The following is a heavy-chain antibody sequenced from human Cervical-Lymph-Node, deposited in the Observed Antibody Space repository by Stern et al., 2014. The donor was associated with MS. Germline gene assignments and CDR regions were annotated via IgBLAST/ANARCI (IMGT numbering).Heavy chain of an antibody. J-gene: IGHJ5*02. Sequence: VQLLESGAEVKKPGSSVRVSCKASGGSFKSYAFNWLRQAPGQGLAWRGDIVPMFAKANYAQKFQGRVTVTADEATNTVYMELSFLTSEDTAVYYCARERSIHYPAFAPWGQGTLVTVSS. V-gene: IGHV1-69*01. CDR3: ARERSIHYPAFAP. CDR1: GGSFKSYA. D-gene: IGHD3-10*01. CDR2: IVPMFAKA.